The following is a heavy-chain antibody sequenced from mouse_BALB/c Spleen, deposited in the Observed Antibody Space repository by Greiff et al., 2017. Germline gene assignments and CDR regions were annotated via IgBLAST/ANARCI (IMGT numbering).Heavy chain of an antibody. CDR1: GYSITSGYY. Sequence: EVQLVESGPGLVKPSQSLSLTCSVTGYSITSGYYWNWIRQFPGNKLEWMGYISYDGSNNYNPSLKNRISITRDTSKNQFFLKLNSVTTEDTATYYCARDFYYYSSSQYYFDYWGQGTTLTVSS. D-gene: IGHD1-1*01. J-gene: IGHJ2*01. V-gene: IGHV3-6*02. CDR3: ARDFYYYSSSQYYFDY. CDR2: ISYDGSN.